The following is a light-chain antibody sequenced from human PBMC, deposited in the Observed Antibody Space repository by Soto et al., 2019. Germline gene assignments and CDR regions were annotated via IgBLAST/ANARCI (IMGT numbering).Light chain of an antibody. CDR2: GAS. J-gene: IGKJ1*01. V-gene: IGKV3-15*01. Sequence: EIVMTQSPATLSVSPGERATLSCRASQSISSNLAWNQQKPGQAPRLLFYGASTRATGIPARFSGSGSGTEFTLTISSLQSEDFAVYYCQHYNNWPPWTFGQGTKVEIK. CDR1: QSISSN. CDR3: QHYNNWPPWT.